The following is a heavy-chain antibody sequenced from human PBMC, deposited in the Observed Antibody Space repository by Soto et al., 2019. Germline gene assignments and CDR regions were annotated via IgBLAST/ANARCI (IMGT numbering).Heavy chain of an antibody. V-gene: IGHV1-69*13. CDR3: ARDRGGEWELLNYYRMDV. J-gene: IGHJ6*02. CDR1: GGTFSSYP. CDR2: IIPIFGTA. D-gene: IGHD1-26*01. Sequence: SVKVSCKASGGTFSSYPISWVRQAPGQGLEWMGGIIPIFGTANYAQKFQGRVTITADESTSTAYMELSSLRSEDTAVYYCARDRGGEWELLNYYRMDVWGQGTTVTVSS.